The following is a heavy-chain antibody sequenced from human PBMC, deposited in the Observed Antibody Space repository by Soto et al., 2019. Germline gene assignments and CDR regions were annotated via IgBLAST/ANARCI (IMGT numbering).Heavy chain of an antibody. V-gene: IGHV3-23*01. J-gene: IGHJ4*02. CDR1: GFTFISYA. Sequence: DVQLLESGGDLVQPGGSLRLSCAASGFTFISYAMNWVRQAPGKGLEWVSAIGGGGDSTYYAASVKGRFTTSRDNSKSTLYLQMNSLRAEDTARYYCAKVGRPTLANCFDSWGQGNLVTVPS. CDR3: AKVGRPTLANCFDS. CDR2: IGGGGDST.